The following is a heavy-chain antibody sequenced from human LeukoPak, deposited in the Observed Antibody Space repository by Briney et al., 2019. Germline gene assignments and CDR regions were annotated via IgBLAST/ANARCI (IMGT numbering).Heavy chain of an antibody. CDR2: INSGSTYT. V-gene: IGHV3-11*06. D-gene: IGHD5-12*01. CDR1: GFTFSDYY. Sequence: GGSLRLSCAASGFTFSDYYMSWIRQAPGKGLEWISYINSGSTYTNYADSVKGRFTISRDNARNSLYLQMNNLRGEDTAIYYCARDAGNSGYGCDLWGQGTLVTVSS. CDR3: ARDAGNSGYGCDL. J-gene: IGHJ5*02.